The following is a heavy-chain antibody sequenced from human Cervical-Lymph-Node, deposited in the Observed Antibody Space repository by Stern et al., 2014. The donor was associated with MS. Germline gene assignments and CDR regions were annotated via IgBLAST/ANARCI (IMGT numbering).Heavy chain of an antibody. V-gene: IGHV3-11*01. Sequence: VQLVESGGGLVKPGGSLRLSCAASGFTFSDYFMSWIRQAPGKGLEWVSYISNSGRTKFHADSVKGRFTISRDDAKNSLYLQMNSLRAEDTAIYYCARDSGNDYGDFLDSWGQGILVTVSS. CDR2: ISNSGRTK. CDR3: ARDSGNDYGDFLDS. J-gene: IGHJ4*02. D-gene: IGHD4-17*01. CDR1: GFTFSDYF.